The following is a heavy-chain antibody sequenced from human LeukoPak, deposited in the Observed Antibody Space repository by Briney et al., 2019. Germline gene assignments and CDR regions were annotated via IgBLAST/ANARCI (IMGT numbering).Heavy chain of an antibody. CDR1: GGSISSYY. Sequence: SETLSLTCTVSGGSISSYYWSWIRQPPGKGLEWIGYIYYSGSTNYNPSLKSRVTKSVDTSKNQFSLKLSSVTAADTAVYYCARDSGYSYALDYWGQGTLVTVSS. J-gene: IGHJ4*02. V-gene: IGHV4-59*01. CDR2: IYYSGST. CDR3: ARDSGYSYALDY. D-gene: IGHD5-18*01.